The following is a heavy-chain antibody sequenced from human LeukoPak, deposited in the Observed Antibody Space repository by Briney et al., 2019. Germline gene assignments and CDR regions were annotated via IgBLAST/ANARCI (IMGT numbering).Heavy chain of an antibody. V-gene: IGHV1-69*13. D-gene: IGHD3-22*01. CDR2: IIPIFGTA. Sequence: ASVKVSCKASGGTFSSYAISWVRQTPGQGLELMGGIIPIFGTANYAQKFQGRVTITADESTSTAYMELSSLRSEDTAVYYCARGLDDSSGYYLDYWGQGTLVTVSS. CDR3: ARGLDDSSGYYLDY. CDR1: GGTFSSYA. J-gene: IGHJ4*02.